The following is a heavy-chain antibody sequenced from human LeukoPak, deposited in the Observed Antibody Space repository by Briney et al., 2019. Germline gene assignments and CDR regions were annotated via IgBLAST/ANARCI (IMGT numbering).Heavy chain of an antibody. CDR2: IFTTGST. Sequence: PSETLSLTCTVSGGSISYFYWSWIRQSAGKGLEWIGRIFTTGSTNYNPSLKSRVTMSVDTSKNQFSLKLSSVTAADTAVYYCARVAPYDVVAAAGTGYYYYMDVWGKGTTVTVSS. CDR3: ARVAPYDVVAAAGTGYYYYMDV. J-gene: IGHJ6*03. V-gene: IGHV4-4*07. D-gene: IGHD6-13*01. CDR1: GGSISYFY.